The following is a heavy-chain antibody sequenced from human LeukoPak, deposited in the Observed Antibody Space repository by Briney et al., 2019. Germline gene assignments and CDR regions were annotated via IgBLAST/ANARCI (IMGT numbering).Heavy chain of an antibody. D-gene: IGHD5-18*01. Sequence: ASVKVSCKVSGGTFSSYAISWVRQAPGQGLEWMGRIIPILGIANYAQKFQGRVTITADKSTSTAYMELSSLRSEDTAVYYCASCHTAMVIGHFDYWGQGTLVTVSS. CDR1: GGTFSSYA. CDR3: ASCHTAMVIGHFDY. J-gene: IGHJ4*02. CDR2: IIPILGIA. V-gene: IGHV1-69*04.